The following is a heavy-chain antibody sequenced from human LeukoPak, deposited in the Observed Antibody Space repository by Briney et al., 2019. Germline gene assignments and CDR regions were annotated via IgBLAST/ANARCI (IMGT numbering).Heavy chain of an antibody. D-gene: IGHD5-12*01. CDR2: ISYDGSNK. CDR3: AKALRLASIYY. V-gene: IGHV3-30*18. CDR1: GFTFSSYG. J-gene: IGHJ4*02. Sequence: GGSLRLSCAASGFTFSSYGMHWVRQAPGKGLEWVAVISYDGSNKYYADSVKGRFTISRDNSKDTLYLQMNSLRAEDTAVYYCAKALRLASIYYWGQGTLVTVSS.